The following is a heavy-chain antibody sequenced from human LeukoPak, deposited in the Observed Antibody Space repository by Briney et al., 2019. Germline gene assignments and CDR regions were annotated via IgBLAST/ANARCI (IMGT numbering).Heavy chain of an antibody. D-gene: IGHD2-8*01. J-gene: IGHJ5*02. Sequence: PSETLSLTCAVYGESFSGYYWSWIRRPPGKGLEWIGEINRNGTTNYNPSLKSRVTISIDTSKNQFSLKLTSVTATDTAVYYCARVYCTNDVCYRVNLFDHWSQGTLVTVSS. V-gene: IGHV4-34*01. CDR1: GESFSGYY. CDR3: ARVYCTNDVCYRVNLFDH. CDR2: INRNGTT.